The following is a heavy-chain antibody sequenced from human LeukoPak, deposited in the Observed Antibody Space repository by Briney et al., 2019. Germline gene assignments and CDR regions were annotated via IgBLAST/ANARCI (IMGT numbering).Heavy chain of an antibody. CDR1: GFTFSSYG. CDR2: IRYDGSNK. J-gene: IGHJ4*02. D-gene: IGHD6-13*01. Sequence: PGGSLRLSCAASGFTFSSYGMHWVRQAPGKGLKWVAFIRYDGSNKYYADSVKGRFTISRDNSKNTLYLQMNSLRAEDTAVYYCAKDDRSSWYYFDYWGQGTLVTVSS. CDR3: AKDDRSSWYYFDY. V-gene: IGHV3-30*02.